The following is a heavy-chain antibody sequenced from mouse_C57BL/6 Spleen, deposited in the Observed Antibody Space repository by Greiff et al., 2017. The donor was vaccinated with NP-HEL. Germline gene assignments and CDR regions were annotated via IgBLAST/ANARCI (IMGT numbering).Heavy chain of an antibody. Sequence: VQLQQSGPGLVKPSQSLSLTCSVTGYSITSGYYWNWLRQFPGNKLEWMGYISYDGSHNYNPSLKNRLSITRDTSKNLFFLKFNSVTTDDTATYYGARGDYGSSAFAYWGQGTLVTVSA. CDR1: GYSITSGYY. D-gene: IGHD1-1*01. CDR3: ARGDYGSSAFAY. J-gene: IGHJ3*01. V-gene: IGHV3-6*01. CDR2: ISYDGSH.